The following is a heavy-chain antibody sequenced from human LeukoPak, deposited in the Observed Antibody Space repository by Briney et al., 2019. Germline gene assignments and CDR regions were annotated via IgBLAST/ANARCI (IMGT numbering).Heavy chain of an antibody. CDR1: GFTFSSYA. CDR2: ISGSGGST. CDR3: AKDLGWARDYYYMDV. D-gene: IGHD7-27*01. Sequence: GGSLRLSCAASGFTFSSYAMSWVRQAPGKGLEWVSAISGSGGSTYYADSVKGRFTISRDNSKNTLYLQMNSLRAEDTAVYYCAKDLGWARDYYYMDVWGKGTTVTVSS. V-gene: IGHV3-23*01. J-gene: IGHJ6*03.